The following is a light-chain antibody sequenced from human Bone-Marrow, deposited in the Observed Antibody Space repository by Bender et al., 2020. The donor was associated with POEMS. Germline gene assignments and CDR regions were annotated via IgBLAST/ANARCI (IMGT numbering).Light chain of an antibody. CDR1: NIGSKS. Sequence: VLTQPPSVSGTPGQTARITCGGNNIGSKSVHWYQQKPGQAPVLVVYDDRDRPSGIPERFSGSNSGNTATLTISRVEAGDEADYYCQAWDSSTVVFGGGTTLTVL. J-gene: IGLJ3*02. CDR3: QAWDSSTVV. CDR2: DDR. V-gene: IGLV3-21*02.